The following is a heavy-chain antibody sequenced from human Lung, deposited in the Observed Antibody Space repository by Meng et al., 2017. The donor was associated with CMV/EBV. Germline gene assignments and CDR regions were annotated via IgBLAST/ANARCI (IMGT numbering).Heavy chain of an antibody. CDR2: IYSGGDT. V-gene: IGHV3-53*01. CDR1: GFTVTSNS. J-gene: IGHJ3*02. D-gene: IGHD3-9*01. CDR3: ARNSLDYDACDI. Sequence: GESXKISXAASGFTVTSNSMTWVRQAPGKGLECVSVIYSGGDTKYANSVKGRFTISSDNSKNTLFLQMNYLKPGDTAVYYCARNSLDYDACDIWGQGTMDTVSS.